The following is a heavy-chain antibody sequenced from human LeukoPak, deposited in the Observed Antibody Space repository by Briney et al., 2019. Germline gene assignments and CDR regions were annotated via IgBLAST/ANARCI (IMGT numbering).Heavy chain of an antibody. CDR3: ARFEVVPAAPLDY. D-gene: IGHD2-2*01. V-gene: IGHV4-59*01. Sequence: PSETLSLTCAVYGGSFSGYYWSWIRQPPGKGLEWIGYTYYSGSTNYNPSLKSRVTISVDTSKNQFSLKLSSVTAADTAVYYCARFEVVPAAPLDYWGQGTLVTVSS. CDR2: TYYSGST. CDR1: GGSFSGYY. J-gene: IGHJ4*02.